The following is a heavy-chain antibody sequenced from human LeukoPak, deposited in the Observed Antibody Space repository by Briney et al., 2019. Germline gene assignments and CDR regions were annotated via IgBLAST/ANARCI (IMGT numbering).Heavy chain of an antibody. V-gene: IGHV3-23*01. CDR2: ISGSGGST. D-gene: IGHD2-2*02. CDR1: GFTFSSYA. Sequence: GGSLRLSCAASGFTFSSYAMSWVRQAPRKGLEWVSAISGSGGSTYYADSVKGRFTISRDNSKNTLYLQMNSLMAEARAVYYCAKDSAIVVVRAAIGDYWGQGTLVTVSS. CDR3: AKDSAIVVVRAAIGDY. J-gene: IGHJ4*02.